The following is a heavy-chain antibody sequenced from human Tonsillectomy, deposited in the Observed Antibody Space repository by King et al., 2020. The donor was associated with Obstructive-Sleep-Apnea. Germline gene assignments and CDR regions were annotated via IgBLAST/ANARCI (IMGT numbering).Heavy chain of an antibody. D-gene: IGHD3-10*01. CDR3: AGEVGFGDFDY. CDR2: ISFDGSNK. Sequence: VQLVESGGGVVQPGRSLGLSCAASGFTFSGYTMHWVRQAPGKGLEWVAVISFDGSNKYYADSVKGRFTISRDNSKNTLYLQMNSLGAEDTAVYYCAGEVGFGDFDYWGQGTLVTVSS. CDR1: GFTFSGYT. J-gene: IGHJ4*02. V-gene: IGHV3-30*04.